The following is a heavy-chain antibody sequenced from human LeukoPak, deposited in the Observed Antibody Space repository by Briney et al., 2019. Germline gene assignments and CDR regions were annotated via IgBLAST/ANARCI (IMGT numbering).Heavy chain of an antibody. CDR3: ARGFRQQLVYYFDY. CDR1: GFAFNNYW. Sequence: PGGSLRLSRTASGFAFNNYWMTWVRQAPGKGLEWVSVIYSGGSTYYADSVKGRFTISRDNSKNTLYLQMNSLRAEDTAVYYCARGFRQQLVYYFDYWGQGTLVTVSS. CDR2: IYSGGST. V-gene: IGHV3-53*01. J-gene: IGHJ4*02. D-gene: IGHD6-13*01.